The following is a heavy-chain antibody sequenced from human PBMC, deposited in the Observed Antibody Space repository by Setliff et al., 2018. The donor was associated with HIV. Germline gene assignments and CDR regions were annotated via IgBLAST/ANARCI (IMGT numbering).Heavy chain of an antibody. V-gene: IGHV3-23*01. D-gene: IGHD6-13*01. CDR2: ISASDGRT. Sequence: PGGSLRLSCAASGFTFSDYAMNWVRQAPGKGLEWVSGISASDGRTYFADSVKGRFTISRDNSKSTLYLQMNSLRAEDTAIYYCAKSSSITRTVIDFDYWGQGTLVTVSS. CDR1: GFTFSDYA. CDR3: AKSSSITRTVIDFDY. J-gene: IGHJ4*02.